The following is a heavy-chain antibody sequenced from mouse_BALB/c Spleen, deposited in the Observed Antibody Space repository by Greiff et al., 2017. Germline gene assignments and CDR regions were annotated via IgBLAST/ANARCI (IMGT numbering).Heavy chain of an antibody. CDR3: ARDQGQGWLAY. Sequence: EVLLVESGGGLVQPGGSLKLSCAASGFTFSSYGMSWVRQTPDKRLELVATINSNGGSTYYPDSVKGRFTISRDNAKNTLYLQMSSLKSEDTAMYYCARDQGQGWLAYWGQGTSVTVSS. D-gene: IGHD1-1*02. CDR2: INSNGGST. J-gene: IGHJ4*01. V-gene: IGHV5-6-3*01. CDR1: GFTFSSYG.